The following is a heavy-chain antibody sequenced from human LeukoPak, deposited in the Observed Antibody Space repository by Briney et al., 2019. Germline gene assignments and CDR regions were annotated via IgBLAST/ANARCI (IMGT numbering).Heavy chain of an antibody. CDR1: GFTFSSYA. CDR2: LGGSGGSI. Sequence: GGSLRLSCAASGFTFSSYAMSWVRQAPGKGLEWVSGLGGSGGSINYADSVKGRFTISRDNSKNTLYLQMNSLRAEDTAVYWCAKGVDGYCSSNSCDAYDCWGQGTLVTVSS. V-gene: IGHV3-23*01. D-gene: IGHD2-2*01. CDR3: AKGVDGYCSSNSCDAYDC. J-gene: IGHJ4*02.